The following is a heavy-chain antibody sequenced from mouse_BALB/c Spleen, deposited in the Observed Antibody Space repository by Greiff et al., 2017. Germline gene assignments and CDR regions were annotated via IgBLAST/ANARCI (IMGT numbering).Heavy chain of an antibody. CDR3: ARWHYGSSYEGAMDY. J-gene: IGHJ4*01. CDR1: GFTFSSYG. D-gene: IGHD1-1*01. Sequence: EVQGVESGGDLVKPGGSLKLSCAASGFTFSSYGMSWVRQAPDKRLEWVATISSGGSYTYYPDSVKGRFTISRDNAKNTPYLQMSSLTSEDTAMYYGARWHYGSSYEGAMDYWGQGTSVTVSA. CDR2: ISSGGSYT. V-gene: IGHV5-6*01.